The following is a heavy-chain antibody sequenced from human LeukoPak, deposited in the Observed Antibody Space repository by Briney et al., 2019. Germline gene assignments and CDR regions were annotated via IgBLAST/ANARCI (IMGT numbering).Heavy chain of an antibody. CDR1: GFPFSSHW. D-gene: IGHD3-22*01. V-gene: IGHV3-74*01. CDR3: ARDKSSGYWFIDY. CDR2: INSDGSST. Sequence: PGGSMRLSCAASGFPFSSHWMHWVRQAPGKELVWVSRINSDGSSTNYADAVKGRFTVSRDNAKNTLYLQVNSLRAEDTAVYYCARDKSSGYWFIDYWGQGTLVTVSS. J-gene: IGHJ4*02.